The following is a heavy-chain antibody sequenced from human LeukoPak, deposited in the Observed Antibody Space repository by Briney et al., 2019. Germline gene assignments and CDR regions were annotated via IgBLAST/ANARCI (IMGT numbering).Heavy chain of an antibody. J-gene: IGHJ4*02. V-gene: IGHV4-39*01. CDR2: IYYSGST. Sequence: SETLSLTCTVSGGSISSSSYYWGWIRQPPGKGLEWIGSIYYSGSTYYNPSLKSRVTISIDTSKNQFSLKLGSVTAADTAVYYCASNPASVVVPAAIRRLREYKDYWGQGTLVTVSS. CDR1: GGSISSSSYY. CDR3: ASNPASVVVPAAIRRLREYKDY. D-gene: IGHD2-2*02.